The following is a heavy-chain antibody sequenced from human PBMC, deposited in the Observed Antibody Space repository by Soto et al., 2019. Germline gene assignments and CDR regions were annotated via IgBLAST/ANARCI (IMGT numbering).Heavy chain of an antibody. J-gene: IGHJ4*02. V-gene: IGHV3-33*01. Sequence: SGGSLRLSCEASGFTFNTYSMHWVRQPPGKGLEWLAAIWYDGTQKYYADSVKGRFIISRDNSKKTLYLEMNSLRAEDTAVYYCARAGGTTVTGLWHFDSWGQGTLVTVSS. CDR1: GFTFNTYS. D-gene: IGHD4-17*01. CDR3: ARAGGTTVTGLWHFDS. CDR2: IWYDGTQK.